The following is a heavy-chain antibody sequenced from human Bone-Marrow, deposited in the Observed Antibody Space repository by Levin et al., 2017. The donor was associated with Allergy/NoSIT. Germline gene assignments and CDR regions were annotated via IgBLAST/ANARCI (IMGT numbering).Heavy chain of an antibody. CDR2: IYYSGST. V-gene: IGHV4-59*08. CDR1: GGSFSSYY. CDR3: ASQPYSGSYLSPLRYFDY. Sequence: SETLSLTCTVSGGSFSSYYWSWIRQPPGKGLEWIGYIYYSGSTNYNPSLKSRVTISVDTSKNQFSLKLSSVTAADTAVYYCASQPYSGSYLSPLRYFDYWGQGTLITVSS. D-gene: IGHD1-26*01. J-gene: IGHJ4*02.